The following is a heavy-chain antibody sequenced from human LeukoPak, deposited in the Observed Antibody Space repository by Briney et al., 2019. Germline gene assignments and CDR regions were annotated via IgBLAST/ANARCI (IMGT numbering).Heavy chain of an antibody. CDR3: AKDRSTAGEY. V-gene: IGHV3-23*01. Sequence: GGSLRLSCAASGFTFSNYVMSWVRQAPGKGLEWVSTIASTGSSTYFADSVMGRFTISRDSSKSTLYLQMNSLRAEDTAVYYCAKDRSTAGEYWGQGTLVTVSS. CDR2: IASTGSST. J-gene: IGHJ4*02. D-gene: IGHD6-13*01. CDR1: GFTFSNYV.